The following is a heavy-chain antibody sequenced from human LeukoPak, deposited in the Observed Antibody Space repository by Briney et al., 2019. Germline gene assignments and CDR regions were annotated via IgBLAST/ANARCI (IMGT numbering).Heavy chain of an antibody. V-gene: IGHV1-18*01. CDR3: ARVPVLLWFGEPLY. CDR1: GYSFTRYA. Sequence: ASVKVSCKTSGYSFTRYAISWMRQAPGQGLEWMGWISTYDHTTKYPQKVQGRVTMTTDTSTTTAYMELRGLRSDDTAVYYCARVPVLLWFGEPLYWGQGTLVTVSS. CDR2: ISTYDHTT. J-gene: IGHJ4*02. D-gene: IGHD3-10*01.